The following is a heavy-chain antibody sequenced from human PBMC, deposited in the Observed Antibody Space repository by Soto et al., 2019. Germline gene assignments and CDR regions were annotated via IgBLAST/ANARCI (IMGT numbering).Heavy chain of an antibody. Sequence: QVQLVQSGAEVKKPGSSVKVSCKASGGTFSSYAISWVRQAPGQGLEWMVGIIPIFGTANYAQKFQCRVTITADESTSSAYMELSSLRSEDTAVYYCARTYDYYGDSTFYSYGMDVGGQGTTVTVS. D-gene: IGHD4-17*01. CDR3: ARTYDYYGDSTFYSYGMDV. J-gene: IGHJ6*02. CDR2: IIPIFGTA. CDR1: GGTFSSYA. V-gene: IGHV1-69*01.